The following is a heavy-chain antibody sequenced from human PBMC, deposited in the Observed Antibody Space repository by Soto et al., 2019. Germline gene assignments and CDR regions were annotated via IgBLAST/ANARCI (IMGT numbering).Heavy chain of an antibody. J-gene: IGHJ6*02. V-gene: IGHV1-24*01. CDR2: FDPEDGEA. D-gene: IGHD2-15*01. CDR3: ARGYCSGGSCPTGLYYYYGMDV. Sequence: GASVKVSCKVSGYTLTELSMHWVRQAPGKGLEWMGGFDPEDGEAIYAQKFQGRVSMTEDTSTDTAYMELSSLRSEDTAVYYCARGYCSGGSCPTGLYYYYGMDVWGQGTTVTVSS. CDR1: GYTLTELS.